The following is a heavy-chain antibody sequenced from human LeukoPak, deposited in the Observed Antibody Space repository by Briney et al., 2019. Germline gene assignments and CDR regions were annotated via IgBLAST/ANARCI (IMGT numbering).Heavy chain of an antibody. Sequence: PGGSLRLSCAASGFTFSSFAMTWVRQAPGKGLEWVSAIVGGGDPTHYADSVRGRFTISRGNSKNTLNLQMNSLRAEDTAVYYCARSRDGYNILDYWGQGTLVTVSS. V-gene: IGHV3-23*01. CDR1: GFTFSSFA. CDR3: ARSRDGYNILDY. D-gene: IGHD5-24*01. CDR2: IVGGGDPT. J-gene: IGHJ4*02.